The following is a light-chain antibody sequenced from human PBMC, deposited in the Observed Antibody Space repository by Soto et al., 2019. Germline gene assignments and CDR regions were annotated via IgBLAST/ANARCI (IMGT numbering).Light chain of an antibody. V-gene: IGLV2-14*03. J-gene: IGLJ2*01. CDR3: SSYTTSSTVV. CDR2: DVS. CDR1: SSDVGAYNS. Sequence: QSALTQPASVSGSPGQSITISCTGTSSDVGAYNSVSWYQQHTGKAPKLMIYDVSNRPSGVSNRFSGSKSVNTASLTSSGLQAEDEAAYSCSSYTTSSTVVFGGGTKLTVL.